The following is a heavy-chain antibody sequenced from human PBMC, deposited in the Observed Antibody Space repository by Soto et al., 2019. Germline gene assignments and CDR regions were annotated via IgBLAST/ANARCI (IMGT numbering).Heavy chain of an antibody. D-gene: IGHD3-16*01. Sequence: QVQLQESGPGLVKPSETLSLTCTVSGDSVSRGNFYWSWIRPPSWKGLEWIWYVYYSGSTNYTPSIKRRVTISIDPSKNPISLTRKSVTAADTAVYYCVRDAKQPRDGGYSSYAMDVWGQGTTVTVSS. CDR1: GDSVSRGNFY. CDR3: VRDAKQPRDGGYSSYAMDV. V-gene: IGHV4-61*01. J-gene: IGHJ6*02. CDR2: VYYSGST.